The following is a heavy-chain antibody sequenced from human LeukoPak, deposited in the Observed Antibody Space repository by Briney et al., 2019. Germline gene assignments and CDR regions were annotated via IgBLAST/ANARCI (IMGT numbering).Heavy chain of an antibody. D-gene: IGHD6-19*01. CDR2: ISGSGGST. CDR1: GFTFGSYA. V-gene: IGHV3-23*01. J-gene: IGHJ4*02. Sequence: GGSLRLSCAASGFTFGSYAMSWVRQAPGKGLEWVSAISGSGGSTYYADSVKGRFTISRDNSKNTLYLQMNSLRAEDTAVYYCAKGQGGSGWLPIDFDYWGQGTLVTVSS. CDR3: AKGQGGSGWLPIDFDY.